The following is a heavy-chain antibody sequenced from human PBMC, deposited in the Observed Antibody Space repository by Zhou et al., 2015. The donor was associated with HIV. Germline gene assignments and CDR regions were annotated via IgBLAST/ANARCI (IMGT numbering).Heavy chain of an antibody. J-gene: IGHJ1*01. Sequence: VQSGPEQAKPGASVRVACKASGYNVSDFDINWVRQATGRGPEWMGWVNPTTKHAGSAEHLQGRISMTWDTSLSTAYLELTDLTSEDTAVYFCSRAPDCKLGSCSNRPFDHWGQGSRLIVTS. CDR1: GYNVSDFD. D-gene: IGHD2/OR15-2a*01. CDR3: SRAPDCKLGSCSNRPFDH. CDR2: VNPTTKHA. V-gene: IGHV1-8*02.